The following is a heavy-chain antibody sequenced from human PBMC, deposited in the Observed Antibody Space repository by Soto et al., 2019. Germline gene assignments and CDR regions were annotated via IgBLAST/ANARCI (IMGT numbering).Heavy chain of an antibody. Sequence: GWSLRLSCAASGFTFSSYEMNLVRQAPGKGLEWGSYISGSGSTIYYADSVKGRFTISRDNAKNSLYLQMNSLRAEDTAVYYCAREIVRTYHYDSSAKGGMEVWGQGTKVTVSS. D-gene: IGHD3-22*01. CDR3: AREIVRTYHYDSSAKGGMEV. CDR1: GFTFSSYE. V-gene: IGHV3-48*03. J-gene: IGHJ6*02. CDR2: ISGSGSTI.